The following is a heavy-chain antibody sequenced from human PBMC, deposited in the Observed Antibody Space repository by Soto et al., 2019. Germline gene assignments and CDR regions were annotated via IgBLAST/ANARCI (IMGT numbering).Heavy chain of an antibody. J-gene: IGHJ4*02. Sequence: GGSLRLSCAASGFTFSSYAMSWVRQAPGKGLEWVSAISGSGGSTYYADSVKGRFTISRDNSKNTLYLQMNSLRAEDTAVYYCAKDDPPPYRLRLGELSLVSGYWGQGTLVTVSS. V-gene: IGHV3-23*01. D-gene: IGHD3-16*02. CDR1: GFTFSSYA. CDR3: AKDDPPPYRLRLGELSLVSGY. CDR2: ISGSGGST.